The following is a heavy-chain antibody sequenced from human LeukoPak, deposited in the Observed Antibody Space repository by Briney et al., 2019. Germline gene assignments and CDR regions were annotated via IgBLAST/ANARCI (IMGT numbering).Heavy chain of an antibody. CDR3: ARRVDATRWFDP. J-gene: IGHJ5*02. Sequence: PGRSLRLSCAASGFTFDDYAMHWVRQAPGKGLEWVSGISWNSGSIGYADSVKGRFTISRDNAKNMLYMQMNSLRDEDTAVYYCARRVDATRWFDPWGQGTLVTVSS. V-gene: IGHV3-9*01. CDR2: ISWNSGSI. D-gene: IGHD2-15*01. CDR1: GFTFDDYA.